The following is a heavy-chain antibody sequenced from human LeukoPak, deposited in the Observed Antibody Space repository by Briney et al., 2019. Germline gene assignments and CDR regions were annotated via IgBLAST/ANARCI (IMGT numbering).Heavy chain of an antibody. CDR1: GGSISSSSYY. D-gene: IGHD3-3*01. J-gene: IGHJ5*02. Sequence: SETLSLTCFVSGGSISSSSYYWGWIRQPPGKGLEWIGYIYYSGSTNYNPSLKSRVTISVDTSKNQFSLKLSSVTAADTAVYYCARKGFPDYDFWSGYYTGDWSDPWGQGTLVTVSS. CDR3: ARKGFPDYDFWSGYYTGDWSDP. CDR2: IYYSGST. V-gene: IGHV4-61*05.